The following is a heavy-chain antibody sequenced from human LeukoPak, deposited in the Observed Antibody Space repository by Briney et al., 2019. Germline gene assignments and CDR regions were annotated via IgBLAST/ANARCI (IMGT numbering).Heavy chain of an antibody. Sequence: SETLSLTCTVSGGSISSYYWSWIRQPPGKGLEWIGYIYYSGSTNYNPSLKSRVTISVDTSKNQFSLKLSSVTAEDTAVYYCARDGEAHIVATIALAPMGWFDPWGQGTLVTVSS. J-gene: IGHJ5*02. D-gene: IGHD5-12*01. CDR1: GGSISSYY. V-gene: IGHV4-59*01. CDR2: IYYSGST. CDR3: ARDGEAHIVATIALAPMGWFDP.